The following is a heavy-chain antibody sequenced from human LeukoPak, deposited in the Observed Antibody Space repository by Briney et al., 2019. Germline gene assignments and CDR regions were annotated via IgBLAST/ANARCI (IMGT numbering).Heavy chain of an antibody. CDR3: ARAGKGVVPAAIAFDY. CDR2: IYYSGST. Sequence: SETLSLTCTVSGGSISSSSYYWGWIRQPPGKGLEWIGSIYYSGSTYYNPSLKSRVTISVDTSKNQFSLKLSSVTAADTAVYYCARAGKGVVPAAIAFDYWGQGTLVTVSS. D-gene: IGHD2-2*02. CDR1: GGSISSSSYY. V-gene: IGHV4-39*07. J-gene: IGHJ4*02.